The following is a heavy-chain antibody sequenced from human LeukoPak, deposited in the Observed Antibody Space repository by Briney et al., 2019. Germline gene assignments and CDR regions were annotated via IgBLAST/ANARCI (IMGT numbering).Heavy chain of an antibody. CDR2: IIPLFDTA. D-gene: IGHD3-22*01. J-gene: IGHJ4*02. CDR3: AREGLGEKYYYDSPSAYYFDY. CDR1: GGTFSSYA. Sequence: SVKVSCKSSGGTFSSYAISWVRQAPGQGLEWMGGIIPLFDTANYAQKFQGRVTITADESTSTAYMELSSLRSEDTAVYYCAREGLGEKYYYDSPSAYYFDYWGQGTLVTVSS. V-gene: IGHV1-69*01.